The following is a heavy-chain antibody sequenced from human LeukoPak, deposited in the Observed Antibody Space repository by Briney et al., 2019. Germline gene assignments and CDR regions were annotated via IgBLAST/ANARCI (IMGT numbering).Heavy chain of an antibody. D-gene: IGHD5-24*01. CDR2: IYYSGST. CDR1: GRSISSHY. CDR3: TRDMVGYNPNWFDP. J-gene: IGHJ5*02. V-gene: IGHV4-59*11. Sequence: KPSETLSHTCTVSGRSISSHYWSWIRQPPGKGLEWIGYIYYSGSTNYNPSLKSRVTISVDTSKNQFSLKLSTVTAADTAVYYCTRDMVGYNPNWFDPWGQGTLGTVSS.